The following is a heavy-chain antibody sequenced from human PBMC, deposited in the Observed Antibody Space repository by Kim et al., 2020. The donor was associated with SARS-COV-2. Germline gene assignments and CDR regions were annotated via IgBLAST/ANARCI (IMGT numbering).Heavy chain of an antibody. D-gene: IGHD6-19*01. CDR3: ARRLGGWRNYGMDV. Sequence: SETLSLTCTVSGGSISSSSYYWGWIRQPPGKGLEWIGSIYYSGSTYYNPSLKSRVTISVDTSKNQFSLKLSSVTAADTAVYYCARRLGGWRNYGMDVWGKGNTVTVST. CDR2: IYYSGST. CDR1: GGSISSSSYY. V-gene: IGHV4-39*01. J-gene: IGHJ6*04.